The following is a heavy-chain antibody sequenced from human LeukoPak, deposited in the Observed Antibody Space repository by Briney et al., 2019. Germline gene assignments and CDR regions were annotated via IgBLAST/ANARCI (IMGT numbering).Heavy chain of an antibody. CDR3: ARDLVTVTKGFDI. D-gene: IGHD4-17*01. Sequence: SETLSLTYAVSADSFSSHYWTWIRQPPGKGLEWIGYISYIGSTNYNPSLKSRVTISIDTSKNQFSLKLSSVTAADTAVYYCARDLVTVTKGFDIWGQGTMVSVSS. J-gene: IGHJ3*02. CDR1: ADSFSSHY. V-gene: IGHV4-59*11. CDR2: ISYIGST.